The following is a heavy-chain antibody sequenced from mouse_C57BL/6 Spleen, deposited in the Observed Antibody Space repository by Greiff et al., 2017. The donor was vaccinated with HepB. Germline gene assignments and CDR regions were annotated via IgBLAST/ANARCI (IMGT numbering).Heavy chain of an antibody. V-gene: IGHV10-1*01. Sequence: EVQLVESGGGLVQPKGSLKLSCAASGFSFNTYAMNWVRQAPGKGLEWVARIRSKSNNYATYYADSVKDRFTISRDDLESMLYLQMTNLKTEDTAMYYCVRQRDCDVGAMDYWGQGTSVTVSS. CDR3: VRQRDCDVGAMDY. J-gene: IGHJ4*01. CDR1: GFSFNTYA. CDR2: IRSKSNNYAT.